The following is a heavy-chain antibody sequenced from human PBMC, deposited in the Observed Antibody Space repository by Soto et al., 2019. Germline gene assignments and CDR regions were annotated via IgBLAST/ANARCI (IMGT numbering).Heavy chain of an antibody. Sequence: EVQLLESGGGLVQPGGSLRLSCAASGFTFSSYAMSWVRQAPGKGLEWVSAISNSGDRTYYADSLKGRCTISRDNSTNTLYLQMNSLRAEDTAVYYCAKFYCSTTSCSYFDYWGQGTLVTVSS. J-gene: IGHJ4*02. V-gene: IGHV3-23*01. D-gene: IGHD2-2*01. CDR1: GFTFSSYA. CDR3: AKFYCSTTSCSYFDY. CDR2: ISNSGDRT.